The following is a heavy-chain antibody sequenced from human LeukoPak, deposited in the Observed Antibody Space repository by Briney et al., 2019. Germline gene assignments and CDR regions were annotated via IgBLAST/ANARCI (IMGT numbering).Heavy chain of an antibody. CDR2: INPNSGGT. D-gene: IGHD5-18*01. J-gene: IGHJ4*02. V-gene: IGHV1-2*02. CDR3: ARDVTLMS. CDR1: GGTFSSYA. Sequence: ASVKVSCRASGGTFSSYAISWVRQAPGQGLEWMGWINPNSGGTNYAQKFQGRVTMTRDTSISTAYMELSRLRSDDTAVYYCARDVTLMSWGQGTLVTVSS.